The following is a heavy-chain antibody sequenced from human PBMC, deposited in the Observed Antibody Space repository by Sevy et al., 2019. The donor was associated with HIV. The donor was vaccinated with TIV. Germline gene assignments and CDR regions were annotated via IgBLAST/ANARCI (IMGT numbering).Heavy chain of an antibody. V-gene: IGHV4-30-4*01. D-gene: IGHD6-6*01. CDR3: ARRLAARYAFDI. CDR2: IYYSGST. Sequence: SETLSLTYTVSGGSISSDEYSWSWIRQPPGKGLEWIGNIYYSGSTYYNPSLKSRLTISIDTSKNQFFLKLNSVTAADTAVYYCARRLAARYAFDIWGQGTMVTVSS. J-gene: IGHJ3*02. CDR1: GGSISSDEYS.